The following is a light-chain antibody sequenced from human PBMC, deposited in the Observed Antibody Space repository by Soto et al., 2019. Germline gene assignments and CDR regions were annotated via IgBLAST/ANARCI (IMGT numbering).Light chain of an antibody. CDR1: SSDVGGYNY. V-gene: IGLV2-11*01. Sequence: QSALTQPRSVSGSPGQSVTISCTGTSSDVGGYNYVSWYQQHPGKAPKLMIYDVSKRPSGFPDRYSGSKSCNTASLTISVLEADDEADYYCCSYAGIYTVVFVGGTKLTVL. CDR3: CSYAGIYTVV. J-gene: IGLJ2*01. CDR2: DVS.